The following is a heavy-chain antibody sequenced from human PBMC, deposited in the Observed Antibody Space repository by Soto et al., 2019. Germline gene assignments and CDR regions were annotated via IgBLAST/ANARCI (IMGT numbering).Heavy chain of an antibody. V-gene: IGHV4-59*11. D-gene: IGHD3-16*02. Sequence: SETLSLTCTVSGGSISSQYWSWIRQTPGKELEWIGYVYYSGSTKYNPSLKSRVTISLDTSKSQFSLKLTSVTAADTAVYYCAKHRSDRSGSFDSWGQGPLVSVSS. CDR3: AKHRSDRSGSFDS. CDR2: VYYSGST. CDR1: GGSISSQY. J-gene: IGHJ4*02.